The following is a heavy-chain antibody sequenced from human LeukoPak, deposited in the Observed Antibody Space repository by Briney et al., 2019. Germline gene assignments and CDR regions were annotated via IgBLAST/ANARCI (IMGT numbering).Heavy chain of an antibody. D-gene: IGHD4-17*01. CDR1: GFTFSDYY. CDR3: ASLVTRAIYGDYCDY. CDR2: ISSSGSTI. J-gene: IGHJ4*02. Sequence: GGSLRLSCAASGFTFSDYYMSWIRQAPGKGLEWVSYISSSGSTIYYADSVKGRFTISRDNAKNSLYLQMNSLRAEDTAVYYCASLVTRAIYGDYCDYWGQGTLVTVSS. V-gene: IGHV3-11*01.